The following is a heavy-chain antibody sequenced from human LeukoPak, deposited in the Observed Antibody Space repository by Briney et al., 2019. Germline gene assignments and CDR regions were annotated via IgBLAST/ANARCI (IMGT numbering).Heavy chain of an antibody. D-gene: IGHD1-14*01. CDR2: TYYRSKWYN. Sequence: SQTLSLTCAISGDSVSSDSAAWNWIRQSPSRGLEWLGRTYYRSKWYNDYAVSVKSRITINPDTSKNQFSLQLNSVTPEDTAVYYCARRVRHTGARTGTTSYAFDIWGQGTMVTVSS. CDR3: ARRVRHTGARTGTTSYAFDI. CDR1: GDSVSSDSAA. J-gene: IGHJ3*02. V-gene: IGHV6-1*01.